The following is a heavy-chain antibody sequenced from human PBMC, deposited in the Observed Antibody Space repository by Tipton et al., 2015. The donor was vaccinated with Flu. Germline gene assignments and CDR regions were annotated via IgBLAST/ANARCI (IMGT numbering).Heavy chain of an antibody. J-gene: IGHJ4*02. Sequence: SLRLSCAASGFTFSSYEMNWVRQAPGKGLEWVSYISSSGSTIYYADSVKGRFTISRDNAKNSLYLQMNSLRAEDTAVYYCARESSGWYNYWGQGTLVTVSS. CDR3: ARESSGWYNY. V-gene: IGHV3-48*03. CDR1: GFTFSSYE. CDR2: ISSSGSTI. D-gene: IGHD6-19*01.